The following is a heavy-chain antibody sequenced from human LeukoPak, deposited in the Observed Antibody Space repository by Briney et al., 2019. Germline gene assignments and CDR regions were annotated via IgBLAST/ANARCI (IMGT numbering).Heavy chain of an antibody. CDR1: GGSFSGDY. D-gene: IGHD2-2*01. CDR2: INHSGST. J-gene: IGHJ4*02. CDR3: ARGQYRRDY. V-gene: IGHV4-34*01. Sequence: SETLSLTCAVYGGSFSGDYWSWIRQPPGKGLEWIGEINHSGSTNYNPSLKSRVTVSVDTTKNQFSLYLNSVTAADTAVYYCARGQYRRDYWGQGTLVTVSS.